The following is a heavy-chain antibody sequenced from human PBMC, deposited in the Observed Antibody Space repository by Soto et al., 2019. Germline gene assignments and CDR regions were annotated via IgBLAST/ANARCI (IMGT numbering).Heavy chain of an antibody. J-gene: IGHJ4*02. Sequence: SETLSLTCTVSGGSISSYYWSWIRQPPGKGLEWIGYIYYSGSTNYNPSLKSRVTISVDTSKNQFSLKLSSVTAADTAVSYCAREVGATMGYVYWGQGTLITVSS. D-gene: IGHD1-26*01. V-gene: IGHV4-59*12. CDR2: IYYSGST. CDR1: GGSISSYY. CDR3: AREVGATMGYVY.